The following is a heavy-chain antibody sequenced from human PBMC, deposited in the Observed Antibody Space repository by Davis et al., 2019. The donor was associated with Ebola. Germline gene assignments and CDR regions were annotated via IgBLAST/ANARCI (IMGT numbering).Heavy chain of an antibody. J-gene: IGHJ5*02. V-gene: IGHV4-39*07. Sequence: ESLKISCTVSGGSISSSSYYWGWIRQPPGKGLEWIGSIYYSGSTYYNPSLKSRVTISVDTSKNQFSLKLSSVAAADTAVYYCARGRIAAAGILTTWGQGTLVTVSS. D-gene: IGHD6-13*01. CDR1: GGSISSSSYY. CDR3: ARGRIAAAGILTT. CDR2: IYYSGST.